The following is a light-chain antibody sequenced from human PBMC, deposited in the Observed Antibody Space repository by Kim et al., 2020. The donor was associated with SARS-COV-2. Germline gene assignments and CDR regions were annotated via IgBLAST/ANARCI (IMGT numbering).Light chain of an antibody. V-gene: IGLV6-57*04. Sequence: NFMLTQPHSVSESPGKTVTIACTRSSGSIASNYVQWYQQRPGSAPTTVIYEDNQRPSGVPDRFSGSIDSSSNSASLTISGLKTEDEADYYCQSYDSSNQRLFGGGTQLTVL. CDR2: EDN. CDR1: SGSIASNY. J-gene: IGLJ3*02. CDR3: QSYDSSNQRL.